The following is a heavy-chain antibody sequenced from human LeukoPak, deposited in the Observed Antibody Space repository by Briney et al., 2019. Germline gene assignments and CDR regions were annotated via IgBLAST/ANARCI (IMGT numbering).Heavy chain of an antibody. J-gene: IGHJ4*02. CDR1: GFTFSCYA. CDR3: AKDRAGVYYDNWFYFDS. Sequence: GGSLRLACAASGFTFSCYAMSWVRHAPGKGLEWVSTITGSGGTTHYADSVKGRFTISRDNSKNTLYLQLNRLRAEDTAVYFCAKDRAGVYYDNWFYFDSWGQGTLVIVSS. CDR2: ITGSGGTT. V-gene: IGHV3-23*01. D-gene: IGHD3-9*01.